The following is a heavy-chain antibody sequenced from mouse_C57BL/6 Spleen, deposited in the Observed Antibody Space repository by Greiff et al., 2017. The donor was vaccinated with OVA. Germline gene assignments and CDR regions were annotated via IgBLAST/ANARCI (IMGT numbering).Heavy chain of an antibody. CDR2: IYPGDGDT. CDR3: ARSRTTVVATD. CDR1: GYAFSSSW. V-gene: IGHV1-82*01. Sequence: VQLQESGPELVKPGASVKISCKASGYAFSSSWMNWVKQRPGKGLEWIGRIYPGDGDTNYNGKFKGKATLTADKSSSTAYMQLSSLTSEDSAVYFCARSRTTVVATDWGQGTTLTVSS. J-gene: IGHJ2*01. D-gene: IGHD1-1*01.